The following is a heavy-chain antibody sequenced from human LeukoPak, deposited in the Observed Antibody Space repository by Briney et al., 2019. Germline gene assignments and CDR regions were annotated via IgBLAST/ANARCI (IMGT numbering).Heavy chain of an antibody. CDR1: GGSISSYY. CDR3: ARAGGYYTSGSYLGY. Sequence: SETLFLTCTASGGSISSYYWSWIRQSAGKGLEWIGRIYSSGSTNYNPSLKSRVTMSVDTSKNQFSLKLSSVTAADTAVYYCARAGGYYTSGSYLGYWGQGTLVTVSS. CDR2: IYSSGST. D-gene: IGHD3-10*01. V-gene: IGHV4-4*07. J-gene: IGHJ4*02.